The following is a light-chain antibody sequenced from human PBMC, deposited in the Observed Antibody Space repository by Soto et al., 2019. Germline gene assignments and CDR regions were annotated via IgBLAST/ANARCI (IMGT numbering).Light chain of an antibody. CDR2: DAS. Sequence: EIVLTQSPATLSLSPGERATLSCRASQSVSSYLAWYQQKPGQAPRLLIYDASNRATGIPVRFSGSGSGTDFTLTISSLEPEDFAVYSCKQRSNWPLALTFGGGTKVEIK. CDR1: QSVSSY. J-gene: IGKJ4*01. V-gene: IGKV3-11*01. CDR3: KQRSNWPLALT.